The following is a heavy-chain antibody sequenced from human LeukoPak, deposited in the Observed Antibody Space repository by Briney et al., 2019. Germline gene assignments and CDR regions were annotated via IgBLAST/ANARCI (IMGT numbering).Heavy chain of an antibody. J-gene: IGHJ4*02. CDR3: ARLGEEVTGLTINYYFDY. CDR1: GGSISNSSYY. D-gene: IGHD3-3*01. CDR2: IYYSGST. V-gene: IGHV4-39*01. Sequence: SETLSLTCTVSGGSISNSSYYWGWIRQPPGKGLEWIGSIYYSGSTYYNPSLKSRVTISVDTSKNQFSLKLSSVTAADTAVYYCARLGEEVTGLTINYYFDYWGQGTLVTVSS.